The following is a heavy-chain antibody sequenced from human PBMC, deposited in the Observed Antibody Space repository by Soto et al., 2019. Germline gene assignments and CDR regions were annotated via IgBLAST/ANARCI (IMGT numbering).Heavy chain of an antibody. CDR1: GFTFSRCA. D-gene: IGHD5-12*01. V-gene: IGHV3-30-3*01. CDR2: IIYDGSDK. CDR3: AAELGNSGYDGHDY. Sequence: QVQLVESGGGVVQPGRSLRLSCAASGFTFSRCAMHWVRQAPGKGLEWVAVIIYDGSDKYYADSVQGRFTISRDNSKNTLYLQMNSLRPEYTAVYYCAAELGNSGYDGHDYWGQGTLVTVSS. J-gene: IGHJ4*02.